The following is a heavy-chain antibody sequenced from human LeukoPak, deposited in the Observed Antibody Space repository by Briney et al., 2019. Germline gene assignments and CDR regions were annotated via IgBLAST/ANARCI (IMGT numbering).Heavy chain of an antibody. J-gene: IGHJ4*02. D-gene: IGHD1-7*01. CDR3: ARPPRGGTSKFDY. V-gene: IGHV5-51*01. CDR1: GYSFSTHW. CDR2: IYPGDSDT. Sequence: PGESLKISCKGFGYSFSTHWIAWVRQMPGKGLEWMGIIYPGDSDTRYSPSFQGQVTISVDKSISTAYLQWSSLKASDTAMYYCARPPRGGTSKFDYWGQGTLIPVSS.